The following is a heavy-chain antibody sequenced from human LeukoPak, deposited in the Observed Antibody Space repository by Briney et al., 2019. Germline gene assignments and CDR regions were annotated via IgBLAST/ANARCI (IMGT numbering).Heavy chain of an antibody. V-gene: IGHV1-8*01. D-gene: IGHD3-10*01. Sequence: PGASVKVSCKASGYTFTSYDINWVRQATGQGLEWMGWMNPNSGNTGYARKFQGRVTMTRNTSISTAYMELSSLRSEDTAVYYCARTHYGSGSYYRGATHDYWGQGTLVTVSS. CDR3: ARTHYGSGSYYRGATHDY. CDR1: GYTFTSYD. CDR2: MNPNSGNT. J-gene: IGHJ4*02.